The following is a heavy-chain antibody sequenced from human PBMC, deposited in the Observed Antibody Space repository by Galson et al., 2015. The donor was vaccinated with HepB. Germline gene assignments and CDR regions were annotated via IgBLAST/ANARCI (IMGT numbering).Heavy chain of an antibody. J-gene: IGHJ2*01. CDR1: GGAFSSYT. V-gene: IGHV1-69*02. CDR2: IIPILGIA. Sequence: SVKVSCKASGGAFSSYTISWVRQAPGQGLEWMGRIIPILGIANYAQKFQGRVTITADKSTSTAYMELSSLRSEDTAVYYCARALRSRYYDSSGSAAPYWYFDLWGRGTLVTVSS. CDR3: ARALRSRYYDSSGSAAPYWYFDL. D-gene: IGHD3-22*01.